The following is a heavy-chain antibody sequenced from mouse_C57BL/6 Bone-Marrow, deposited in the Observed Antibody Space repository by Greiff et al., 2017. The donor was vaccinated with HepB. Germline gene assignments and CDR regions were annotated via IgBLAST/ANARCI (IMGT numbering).Heavy chain of an antibody. J-gene: IGHJ2*01. D-gene: IGHD1-1*01. CDR2: IDPENGDT. CDR3: TTDYYDSNYVGY. Sequence: VQLKQSGAELVRPGASVKLSCTASGFNIKDDYMHWVKQRAEQGLEWIGWIDPENGDTEYASKFQGKATITADTSSNTAYLQLSSLTSEDTAVYYGTTDYYDSNYVGYWGQGTTLTVSA. CDR1: GFNIKDDY. V-gene: IGHV14-4*01.